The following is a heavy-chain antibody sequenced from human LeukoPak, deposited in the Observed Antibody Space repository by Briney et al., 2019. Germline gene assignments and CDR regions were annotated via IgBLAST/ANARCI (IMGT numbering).Heavy chain of an antibody. CDR1: GFIFSSFA. J-gene: IGHJ4*02. D-gene: IGHD2-21*02. CDR2: ISYDGSNK. Sequence: GGSLRLSCAASGFIFSSFAMHWVRQAPGKGLEWVAVISYDGSNKYYADSVKGRFTISRDNSKNTLYLQVDSLRAEDTAVYYCARDSLYAVVVTAMVPYFHYWGQGTLVTVSS. CDR3: ARDSLYAVVVTAMVPYFHY. V-gene: IGHV3-30*04.